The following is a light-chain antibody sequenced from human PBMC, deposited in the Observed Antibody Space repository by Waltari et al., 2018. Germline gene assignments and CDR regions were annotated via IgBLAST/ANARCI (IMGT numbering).Light chain of an antibody. Sequence: QSALTQPASVSGSPGQSITISCTGTSSDAGGFHYVSWYQQYPGKAPKLMIFEVSNRPSGVSNRFSGSKSGNTASLTISGLQAEDEADYYCSSFTSSSVYVFGTGTKVTVL. CDR2: EVS. CDR3: SSFTSSSVYV. CDR1: SSDAGGFHY. V-gene: IGLV2-14*01. J-gene: IGLJ1*01.